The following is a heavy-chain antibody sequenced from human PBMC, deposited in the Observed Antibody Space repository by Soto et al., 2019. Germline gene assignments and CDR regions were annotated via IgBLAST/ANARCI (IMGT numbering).Heavy chain of an antibody. CDR1: GFTVSSNY. CDR2: IYSGGST. CDR3: ARDYLVIPHRVIDY. J-gene: IGHJ4*02. V-gene: IGHV3-66*01. Sequence: SLRLSCAASGFTVSSNYMSWVRQAPGKGVGWVSVIYSGGSTYYADSVKGRFTISRANSKNTLYLQMNSLRAEDTAVYYCARDYLVIPHRVIDYWGQGTLVTVSS. D-gene: IGHD2-15*01.